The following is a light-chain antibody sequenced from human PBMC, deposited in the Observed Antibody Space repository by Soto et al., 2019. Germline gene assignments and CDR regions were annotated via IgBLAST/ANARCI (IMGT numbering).Light chain of an antibody. CDR1: QDIRQY. V-gene: IGKV1-9*01. Sequence: DIQLTQSPPFLSASAGDRVSITCRASQDIRQYLVWYQQKPGKAPNVLIFDASSLQTGVPSRFSGSGSGTEFTLTITSLQPEDFATYYCRHFYTFGQGTKV. CDR3: RHFYT. J-gene: IGKJ2*01. CDR2: DAS.